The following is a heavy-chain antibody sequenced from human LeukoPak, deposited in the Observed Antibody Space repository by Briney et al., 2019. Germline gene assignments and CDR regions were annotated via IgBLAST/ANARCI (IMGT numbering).Heavy chain of an antibody. CDR1: GYSFTNYW. V-gene: IGHV5-51*01. D-gene: IGHD5-18*01. CDR2: IYPGDSDT. Sequence: GESLKISCKGSGYSFTNYWIGWVRQMPGKGLEWMGIIYPGDSDTRYSPSFQGQVTISADKSISTAYLQWSGLKASDTAMYYCARLNRPGYSYAPFDPWGQGTLVTVSS. CDR3: ARLNRPGYSYAPFDP. J-gene: IGHJ5*02.